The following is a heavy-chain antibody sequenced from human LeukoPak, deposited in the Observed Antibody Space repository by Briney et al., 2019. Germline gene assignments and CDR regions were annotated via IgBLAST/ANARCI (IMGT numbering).Heavy chain of an antibody. Sequence: PGGSLRLSCAASGFTFSSYSMNWVRQAPGKGLEWVSSISSSSSYIYYADSVKGRFTISRDNAKNSLYLQMNSLRAEDTAVYYCARDGNEWELTYFDYWGQGTLVTVSS. CDR3: ARDGNEWELTYFDY. CDR1: GFTFSSYS. V-gene: IGHV3-21*01. D-gene: IGHD1-26*01. J-gene: IGHJ4*02. CDR2: ISSSSSYI.